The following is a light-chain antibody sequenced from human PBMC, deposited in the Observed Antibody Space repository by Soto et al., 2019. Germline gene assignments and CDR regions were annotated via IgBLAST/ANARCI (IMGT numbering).Light chain of an antibody. Sequence: DIQMTQSPSSLSASVGDRVTITCRASQGIRNYLGWYQQKPGKVPKRLIYAASSLHTGDPSRFSGSGSGTEFTLTISSLQPDDFATDYCGQHDTYPWTVGQGTKVEIK. V-gene: IGKV1-17*01. CDR1: QGIRNY. CDR2: AAS. J-gene: IGKJ1*01. CDR3: GQHDTYPWT.